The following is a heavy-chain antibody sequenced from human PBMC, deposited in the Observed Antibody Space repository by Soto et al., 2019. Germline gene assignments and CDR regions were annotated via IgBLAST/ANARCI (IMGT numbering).Heavy chain of an antibody. D-gene: IGHD1-26*01. CDR2: INGRSNYI. Sequence: GGSLRLSCAASGFAFSTYSMNWVRQAPGKGLEWVSSINGRSNYIYYADSVKGRFTISRDNAKNSLYLQMNSLRAEDTAVYYCAREDGIVGATSAFDPWGQGTLVTVSS. CDR3: AREDGIVGATSAFDP. V-gene: IGHV3-21*01. J-gene: IGHJ5*02. CDR1: GFAFSTYS.